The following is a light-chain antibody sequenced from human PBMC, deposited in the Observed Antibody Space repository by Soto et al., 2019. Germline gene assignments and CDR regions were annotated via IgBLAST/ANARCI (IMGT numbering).Light chain of an antibody. V-gene: IGKV1-5*03. CDR1: QIIDTW. J-gene: IGKJ1*01. CDR3: QQSNSPWT. Sequence: DIQLTQSPPSPSPSVGDRITITCRASQIIDTWLAWYQQKPGKAPKLLIYKASSLENGVPSRFSGSGSGTEFTLTISSLQADDFATYYCQQSNSPWTFGQGTKVDIK. CDR2: KAS.